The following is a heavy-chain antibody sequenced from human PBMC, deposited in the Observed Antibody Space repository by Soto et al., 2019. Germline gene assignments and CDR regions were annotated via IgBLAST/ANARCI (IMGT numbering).Heavy chain of an antibody. CDR3: ARQGSQLLKGGNWFDH. J-gene: IGHJ5*02. CDR1: GASLSDNY. V-gene: IGHV4-34*01. D-gene: IGHD2-2*01. CDR2: INHSGNT. Sequence: SETLSLTCAVYGASLSDNYCNWLRQPPGKGLEWIGEINHSGNTNYNPSLRSRVTISIDTSKNQLSLNLSSVTAADTAVYYCARQGSQLLKGGNWFDHWGQGTLVTVSS.